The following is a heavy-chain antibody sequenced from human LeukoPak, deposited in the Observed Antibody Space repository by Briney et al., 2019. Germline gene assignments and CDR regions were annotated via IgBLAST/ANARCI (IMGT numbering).Heavy chain of an antibody. CDR3: AREEQLAYNWFDS. Sequence: SETLSLTCTVSGDSITSGGYCWTWIRQPPGKGLEWIGYVYHSGSTFYNPSLESRVTISVDRSKNQFSLTLKSVTAADTAVYYCAREEQLAYNWFDSWGQGTLVSVSS. CDR1: GDSITSGGYC. V-gene: IGHV4-30-2*01. D-gene: IGHD6-6*01. J-gene: IGHJ5*01. CDR2: VYHSGST.